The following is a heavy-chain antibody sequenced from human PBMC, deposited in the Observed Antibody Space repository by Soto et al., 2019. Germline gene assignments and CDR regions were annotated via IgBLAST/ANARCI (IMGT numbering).Heavy chain of an antibody. V-gene: IGHV3-21*01. J-gene: IGHJ4*02. CDR3: AREDYSNFDY. Sequence: GWSLRLSCASSVFTFISYSTNWVRQAPGKGLEWVSSISSSSSYIYSADSVKGRFTISRDNAKNSLYLQMNSLRAEDTAVYYCAREDYSNFDYWGQGTLVTVS. CDR2: ISSSSSYI. D-gene: IGHD4-4*01. CDR1: VFTFISYS.